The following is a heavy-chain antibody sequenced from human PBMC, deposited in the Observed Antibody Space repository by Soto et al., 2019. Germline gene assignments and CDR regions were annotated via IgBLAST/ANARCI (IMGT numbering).Heavy chain of an antibody. CDR1: GSTFSSYW. J-gene: IGHJ3*02. Sequence: GGSLRLSCAASGSTFSSYWMHWVRHAPGKGLVWVSRINTDGSSTSYADSVKGRFTISRDNAKNTLYLQINSLRAEDTAVYYCARGGDYYDSAGAFDIWGQGTMVTVSS. V-gene: IGHV3-74*01. CDR2: INTDGSST. D-gene: IGHD3-22*01. CDR3: ARGGDYYDSAGAFDI.